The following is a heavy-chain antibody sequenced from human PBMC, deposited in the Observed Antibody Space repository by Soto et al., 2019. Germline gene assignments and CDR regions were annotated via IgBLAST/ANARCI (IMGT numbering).Heavy chain of an antibody. Sequence: GGSLRLSCEASGFIFSDYSVNWVRQAPGKGLEWLSYIGSASTTIYADSIKGRFSISRDNAKNSLYLQMNSLRDEDTAVYYCARHPERIAQIGWFDPWGQGTLVTVSS. CDR3: ARHPERIAQIGWFDP. CDR1: GFIFSDYS. J-gene: IGHJ5*02. V-gene: IGHV3-48*02. D-gene: IGHD6-13*01. CDR2: IGSASTTI.